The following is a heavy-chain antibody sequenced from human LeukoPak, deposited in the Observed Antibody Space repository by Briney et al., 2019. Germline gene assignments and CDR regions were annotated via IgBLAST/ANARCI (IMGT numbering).Heavy chain of an antibody. CDR3: AKTSGRDGYNFDY. D-gene: IGHD5-24*01. CDR1: GFTFSSYA. J-gene: IGHJ4*02. CDR2: ISGSSGST. Sequence: GGSLRLSCAASGFTFSSYAMSWVRQVPGKGLEWVSGISGSSGSTYYADSVKGRFTISRDNSKNTLDLQMNSLRAEDTALYYCAKTSGRDGYNFDYWSQGILVTVSS. V-gene: IGHV3-23*01.